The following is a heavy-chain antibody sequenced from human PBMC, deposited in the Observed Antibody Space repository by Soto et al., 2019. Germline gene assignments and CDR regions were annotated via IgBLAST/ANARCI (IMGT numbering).Heavy chain of an antibody. CDR3: ARDSVLAYYSKHRNPYWFDP. J-gene: IGHJ5*02. CDR2: IYYSGNT. Sequence: PSETLSLTCTVSGGFVGSGSYYWSWIRQPLGKGLEWIGYIYYSGNTNYNPSLRGRATISVDKAKNHFSMQLTSVTAADTAIYYCARDSVLAYYSKHRNPYWFDPCGQGTLFTVSS. V-gene: IGHV4-61*03. CDR1: GGFVGSGSYY. D-gene: IGHD4-4*01.